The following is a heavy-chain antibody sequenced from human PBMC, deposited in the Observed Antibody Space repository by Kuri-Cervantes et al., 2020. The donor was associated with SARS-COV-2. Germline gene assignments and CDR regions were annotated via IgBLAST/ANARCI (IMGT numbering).Heavy chain of an antibody. CDR1: GYIFNTYG. V-gene: IGHV1-18*01. CDR3: ARHGWFRGGYSGYDLSDYYYYYMDV. CDR2: INTYNGNT. D-gene: IGHD5-12*01. J-gene: IGHJ6*03. Sequence: ASVKVSCKTSGYIFNTYGISWVRQAPGRGLEWMGSINTYNGNTNYAQIIQGRVTITADESTSTAYMELSSLRSEDTAVYYCARHGWFRGGYSGYDLSDYYYYYMDVWGKGTTVTVSS.